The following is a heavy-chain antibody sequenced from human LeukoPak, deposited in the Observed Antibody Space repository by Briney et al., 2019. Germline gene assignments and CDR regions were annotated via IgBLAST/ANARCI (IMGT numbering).Heavy chain of an antibody. Sequence: ASVKVSCKVSGFTLSEISMHWVRQAPGKGLEWVGGFDPRDGETDYAERFRDRVILTDDRSANTAYMDLRSLGADDTAVYYCATGVYCATTTCPGYGNYYYFMDVWGEGTTVTV. V-gene: IGHV1-24*01. CDR1: GFTLSEIS. CDR3: ATGVYCATTTCPGYGNYYYFMDV. CDR2: FDPRDGET. D-gene: IGHD2-21*01. J-gene: IGHJ6*03.